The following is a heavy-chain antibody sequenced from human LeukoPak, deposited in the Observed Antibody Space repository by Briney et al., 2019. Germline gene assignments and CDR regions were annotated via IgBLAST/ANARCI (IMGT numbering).Heavy chain of an antibody. V-gene: IGHV3-33*01. Sequence: GGSLRLSCAASGFTFRSYGMHWVRQAPGKGLEWVAVIWYDESEKYYADSVKGRFTISRDNSKNTLYLLMDSLRTEDTAVYYCARHRGPSLHSSAYFDYWGQGTLVTVSS. CDR3: ARHRGPSLHSSAYFDY. J-gene: IGHJ4*02. D-gene: IGHD3-22*01. CDR2: IWYDESEK. CDR1: GFTFRSYG.